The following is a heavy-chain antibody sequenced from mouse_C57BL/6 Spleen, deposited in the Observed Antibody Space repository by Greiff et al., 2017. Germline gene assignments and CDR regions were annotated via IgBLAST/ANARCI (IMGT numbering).Heavy chain of an antibody. V-gene: IGHV1-26*01. CDR1: GYTFTDYY. CDR2: INPNNGGT. CDR3: ARCYYDYPYYFDY. J-gene: IGHJ2*01. D-gene: IGHD2-4*01. Sequence: VQLQQSGPELVKPGASVKISCKASGYTFTDYYMNWVKQSHGKSLEWIGDINPNNGGTSYNQKFKGKATLTVDKSSSTAYMELRSLTSEDSAVYYCARCYYDYPYYFDYWGQGTTLTVSS.